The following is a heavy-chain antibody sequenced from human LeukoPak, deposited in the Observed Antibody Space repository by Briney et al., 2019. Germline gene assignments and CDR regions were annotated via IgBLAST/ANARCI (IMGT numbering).Heavy chain of an antibody. CDR2: IYPAHSDT. V-gene: IGHV5-51*01. CDR3: ARQGVTATFDI. D-gene: IGHD2-21*02. CDR1: GYTFANYC. J-gene: IGHJ3*02. Sequence: GESLRTSCKAPGYTFANYCIGWVRQMPGKGREWLGIIYPAHSDTRYRPSFQGQVTISADKSISTAYLQWSSLKASDTAIYYCARQGVTATFDIWGQGTMVTVSS.